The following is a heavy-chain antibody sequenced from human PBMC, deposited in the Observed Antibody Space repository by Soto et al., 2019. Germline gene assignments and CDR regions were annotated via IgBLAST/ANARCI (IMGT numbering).Heavy chain of an antibody. CDR1: QYKFTNYC. CDR2: INPSVGST. J-gene: IGHJ6*02. Sequence: ASVKVSCKASQYKFTNYCVHSVRQAPGQGLEWMGIINPSVGSTNYARRVRGRVTMTRDTSTSTVYMELSSLRSEDTAVYYCARALYDTYILPVGAKPRCYVMDVWGLVTTVTFSS. CDR3: ARALYDTYILPVGAKPRCYVMDV. D-gene: IGHD3-16*01. V-gene: IGHV1-46*01.